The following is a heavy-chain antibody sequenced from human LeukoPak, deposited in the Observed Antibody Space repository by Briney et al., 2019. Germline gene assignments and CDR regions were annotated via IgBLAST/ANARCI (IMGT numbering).Heavy chain of an antibody. V-gene: IGHV1-46*01. CDR1: GFTFTDYY. D-gene: IGHD4-23*01. CDR3: ARVNYGGNSPFDY. J-gene: IGHJ4*02. Sequence: ASVKVSCKASGFTFTDYYMHWVRQAPGQGLEWMGIINPSGGSTSYAQKFQGRVTMTRDTSTSTVYMELSSLRSEDTAVYYCARVNYGGNSPFDYWGQGTLVTVSS. CDR2: INPSGGST.